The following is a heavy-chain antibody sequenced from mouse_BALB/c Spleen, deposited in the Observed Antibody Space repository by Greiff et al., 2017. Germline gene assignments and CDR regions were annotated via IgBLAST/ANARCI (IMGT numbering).Heavy chain of an antibody. CDR2: ISDGGSYT. CDR3: ARSLYDYEGEYYAMDY. Sequence: EVQLVESGGGLVKPGGSLKLSCAASGFTFSDYYMYWVRQTPEKRLEWVATISDGGSYTYYPDSVKGRFTISRDNAKNNLYLQMSSLKSEDTAMYYCARSLYDYEGEYYAMDYWGQGTSVTVSS. CDR1: GFTFSDYY. J-gene: IGHJ4*01. D-gene: IGHD2-4*01. V-gene: IGHV5-4*02.